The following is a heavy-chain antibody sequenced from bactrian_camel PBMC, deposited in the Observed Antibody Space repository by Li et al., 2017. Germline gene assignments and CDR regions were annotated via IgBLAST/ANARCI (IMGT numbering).Heavy chain of an antibody. Sequence: HVQLVESGGGSALPGGSLRLTCALSPGAEIAASMAWFRQKPGKERERVAAITTGGGSAYYADSVKGRFTISRDNVRSTVYLQLNNLEPEDTAVYYCATRLGLGIGPIWEYNYWGPGTQVTVS. V-gene: IGHV3S53*01. J-gene: IGHJ4*01. CDR3: ATRLGLGIGPIWEYNY. D-gene: IGHD3*01. CDR2: ITTGGGSA. CDR1: PGAEIAAS.